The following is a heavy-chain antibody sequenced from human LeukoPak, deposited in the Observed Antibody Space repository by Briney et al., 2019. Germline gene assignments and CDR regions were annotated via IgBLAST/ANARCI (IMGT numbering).Heavy chain of an antibody. Sequence: SETLPLTCTVSGYSISSGYYWGWIRQPPGEGLEWIGSISHSGNTYYKPSLKSRVTISVDTFKNQFTLKLSSVTAADTALYYCARAPGSGWSNWGQGTLVTVSS. J-gene: IGHJ4*02. V-gene: IGHV4-38-2*02. CDR1: GYSISSGYY. CDR3: ARAPGSGWSN. CDR2: ISHSGNT. D-gene: IGHD6-19*01.